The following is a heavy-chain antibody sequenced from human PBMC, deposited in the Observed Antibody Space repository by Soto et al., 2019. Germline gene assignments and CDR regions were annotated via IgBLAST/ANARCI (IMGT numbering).Heavy chain of an antibody. J-gene: IGHJ4*02. CDR2: IKSKTDGLTT. CDR3: TTVTNYYDSSGEL. V-gene: IGHV3-15*01. D-gene: IGHD3-22*01. CDR1: GFTFSDAL. Sequence: GGSRRLSCAASGFTFSDALMIWARQAPGKGLEWVGRIKSKTDGLTTDYAAPVKGRFTISRDDSKNTLYLQMNSLKTDDTAVYYCTTVTNYYDSSGELWGQGTLVTSPQ.